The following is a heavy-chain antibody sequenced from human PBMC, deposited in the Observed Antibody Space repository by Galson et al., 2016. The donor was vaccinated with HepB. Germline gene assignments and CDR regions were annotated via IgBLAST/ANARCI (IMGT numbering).Heavy chain of an antibody. D-gene: IGHD6-19*01. CDR2: IYTAGDT. J-gene: IGHJ6*04. Sequence: SLRLSCAASGFSFSNYDMYWVRQAPGKGLEWVSSIYTAGDTYHQDSVEGRFTVSRENAKNSLYLHMNTLRAGDTAVYYCARGSYSSDWYRTSAYDFGMDVWGKGTPVTVSS. V-gene: IGHV3-13*01. CDR3: ARGSYSSDWYRTSAYDFGMDV. CDR1: GFSFSNYD.